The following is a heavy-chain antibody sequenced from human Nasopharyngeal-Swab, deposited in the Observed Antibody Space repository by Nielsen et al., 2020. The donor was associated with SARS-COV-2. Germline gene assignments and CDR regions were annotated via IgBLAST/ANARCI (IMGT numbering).Heavy chain of an antibody. V-gene: IGHV1-3*01. J-gene: IGHJ4*02. D-gene: IGHD6-19*01. Sequence: WARQAPGQRLEWMGWINAGNGNTKYSQKFQGRVTITRDTSASTAYMELSSLRSEDTAVYYCARAAGSDYWGQGTLVTVSS. CDR3: ARAAGSDY. CDR2: INAGNGNT.